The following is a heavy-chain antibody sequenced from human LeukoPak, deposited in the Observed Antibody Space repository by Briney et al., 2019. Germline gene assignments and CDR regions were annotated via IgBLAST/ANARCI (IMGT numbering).Heavy chain of an antibody. CDR2: IYHSGST. V-gene: IGHV4-38-2*01. D-gene: IGHD6-13*01. J-gene: IGHJ4*02. Sequence: SETLSLTCAVSGYSISSGYYWGWIRQPPGKGLEWIGSIYHSGSTYYNSSLKSRVTISVDTSKNQFSLKLSSVTAADTAVYYCARQIPGIAAAGTLFWGQGTLVTVSS. CDR3: ARQIPGIAAAGTLF. CDR1: GYSISSGYY.